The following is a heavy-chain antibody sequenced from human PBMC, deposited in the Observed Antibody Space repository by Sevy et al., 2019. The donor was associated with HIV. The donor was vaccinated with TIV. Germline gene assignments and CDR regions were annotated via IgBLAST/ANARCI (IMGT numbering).Heavy chain of an antibody. V-gene: IGHV4-31*03. D-gene: IGHD2-2*01. CDR1: DGSISSGGYY. CDR3: ARAGGKIVVVPAATRFDY. J-gene: IGHJ4*02. Sequence: SETLSLTCTVSDGSISSGGYYWSWIRQHPGKGLEWIGYIYYSGSTYYNPSLKSRVTISVDTSKNQFSLKLSSVTAADTAVYYCARAGGKIVVVPAATRFDYWGQGTLVTVSS. CDR2: IYYSGST.